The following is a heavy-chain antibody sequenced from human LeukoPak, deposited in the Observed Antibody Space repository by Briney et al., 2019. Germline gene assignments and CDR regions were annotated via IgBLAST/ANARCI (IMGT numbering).Heavy chain of an antibody. CDR2: IYSVAST. Sequence: GGPLRLSCAASEITVSGDYMSWVRQAPGKRLEWVSLIYSVASTYYADSVKGRFTISRDDSKNMVYLQMNSLRPEDTAIYFCARIHSRGREVMNWGQGTLVIVSS. CDR1: EITVSGDY. V-gene: IGHV3-53*01. D-gene: IGHD3-22*01. CDR3: ARIHSRGREVMN. J-gene: IGHJ4*02.